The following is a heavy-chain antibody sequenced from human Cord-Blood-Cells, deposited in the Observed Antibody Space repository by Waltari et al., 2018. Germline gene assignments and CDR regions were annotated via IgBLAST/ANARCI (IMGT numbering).Heavy chain of an antibody. J-gene: IGHJ3*02. CDR2: IKQDGSEK. V-gene: IGHV3-7*01. CDR1: GFPFSSYW. Sequence: EVQLLESGGGLVQPGGSLRLSCAASGFPFSSYWMSWVRQAPGKGLEWVANIKQDGSEKYYVDSVKGRFTISRDNAKNSLYLQMNSLRAEDTAVYYCARGYLGWDAFDIWGQGTMVTVSS. CDR3: ARGYLGWDAFDI. D-gene: IGHD1-1*01.